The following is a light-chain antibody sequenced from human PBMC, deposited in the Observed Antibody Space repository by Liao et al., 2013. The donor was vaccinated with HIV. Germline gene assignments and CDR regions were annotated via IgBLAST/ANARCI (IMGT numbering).Light chain of an antibody. CDR3: QTWDVNAAYV. J-gene: IGLJ1*01. Sequence: SYDLTQPPSLSVSPGQTAHITCTGAQLFDQSAFWYQQRPGQSPVLVIYHNNKRPSGIPERFSGSKSGITATLTITGTQAMDEADYYCQTWDVNAAYVFATGTKVTVL. V-gene: IGLV3-1*01. CDR2: HNN. CDR1: QLFDQS.